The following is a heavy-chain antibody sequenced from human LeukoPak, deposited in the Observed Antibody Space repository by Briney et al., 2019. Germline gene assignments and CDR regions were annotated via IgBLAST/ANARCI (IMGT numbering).Heavy chain of an antibody. V-gene: IGHV3-30*04. CDR3: AREAVSITMIVVVTNEYYFDY. CDR2: ISYDGSNK. J-gene: IGHJ4*02. Sequence: GGSLRLSCAASGFTFSSYAMSWVRQAPGKGLEWVAVISYDGSNKYYADSVKGRFTISRDNSKNTLYLQMNSLRAEDTAVYYCAREAVSITMIVVVTNEYYFDYWGQGTLVTVSS. D-gene: IGHD3-22*01. CDR1: GFTFSSYA.